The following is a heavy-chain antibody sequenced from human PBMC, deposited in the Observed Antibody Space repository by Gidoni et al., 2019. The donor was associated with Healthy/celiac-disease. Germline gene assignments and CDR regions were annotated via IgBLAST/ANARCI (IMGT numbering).Heavy chain of an antibody. CDR2: IWYDGSNK. J-gene: IGHJ3*02. CDR1: GFTFSRYG. V-gene: IGHV3-33*01. Sequence: QVQLVESGGGVVQPGRSLRLSCAASGFTFSRYGMNWVRQAPGKGLGWVAVIWYDGSNKYYADSVKGRFTISRDNSKNTLYLQMNSLRAEDTAVYYCARDRREVGQASYAFDIWGQGTMVTVSS. CDR3: ARDRREVGQASYAFDI. D-gene: IGHD1-26*01.